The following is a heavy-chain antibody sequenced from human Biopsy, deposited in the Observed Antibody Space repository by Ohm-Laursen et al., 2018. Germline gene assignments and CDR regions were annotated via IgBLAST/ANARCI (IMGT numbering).Heavy chain of an antibody. CDR3: ARDALGGGSYRFFY. D-gene: IGHD1-26*01. CDR2: IILILRTT. CDR1: TGTFNSYG. J-gene: IGHJ4*02. V-gene: IGHV1-69*11. Sequence: SVKVSCKAPTGTFNSYGIIWVRQAPGQGLEWMGRIILILRTTAYAQTFLGRVTITADESTSTAYMELSSLRSDDTAVYYCARDALGGGSYRFFYWGQGSLVTVSS.